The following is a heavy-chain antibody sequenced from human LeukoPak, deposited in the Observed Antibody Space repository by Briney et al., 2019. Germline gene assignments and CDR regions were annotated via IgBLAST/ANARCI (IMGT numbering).Heavy chain of an antibody. D-gene: IGHD2-8*02. V-gene: IGHV3-15*01. CDR3: ATSSSTGSTLWN. CDR2: IKTKADGGTT. Sequence: WGSLRLSCAASGLTFSSYSMNWVRQAPGKGLEWVGRIKTKADGGTTDYAAPVKGRFVISRDDSTNTLYLQMNSLKTEDTAVYYCATSSSTGSTLWNWGQGTLVTVSS. J-gene: IGHJ4*02. CDR1: GLTFSSYS.